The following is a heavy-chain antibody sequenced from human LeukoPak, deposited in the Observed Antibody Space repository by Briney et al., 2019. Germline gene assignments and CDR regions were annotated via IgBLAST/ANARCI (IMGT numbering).Heavy chain of an antibody. CDR3: ARVIVVVTTDAFDI. CDR2: IIPILGIA. CDR1: GGTFSSYA. J-gene: IGHJ3*02. V-gene: IGHV1-69*04. D-gene: IGHD3-22*01. Sequence: ASVKVSCKASGGTFSSYAVSWVRQAPGQGLEWMGRIIPILGIANYAQKFQGRVTITADKSTSTAYMELSSLRSEDTAVYYCARVIVVVTTDAFDIWGQGTMVTVSS.